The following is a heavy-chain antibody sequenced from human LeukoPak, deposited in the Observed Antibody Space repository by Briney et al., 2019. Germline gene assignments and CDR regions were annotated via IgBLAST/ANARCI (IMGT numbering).Heavy chain of an antibody. CDR2: IYYSGTT. CDR1: GGSISSYY. Sequence: SETLSLTCTVSGGSISSYYWSWLRQPPGKGLEWLAYIYYSGTTNYNPSLKSRVTISVDTSKNQFSLKLSSVTAADTAVYYCARDGEYGTGSYYRGSFDYWGQGILVTVSS. J-gene: IGHJ4*02. V-gene: IGHV4-59*01. D-gene: IGHD3-10*01. CDR3: ARDGEYGTGSYYRGSFDY.